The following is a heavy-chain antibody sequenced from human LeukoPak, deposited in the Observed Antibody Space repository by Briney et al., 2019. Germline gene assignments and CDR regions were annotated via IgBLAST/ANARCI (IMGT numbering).Heavy chain of an antibody. CDR3: VKARMPHCGTDCLES. CDR1: GFTFSNYG. J-gene: IGHJ4*02. D-gene: IGHD2-21*02. Sequence: GGSLRLSCAASGFTFSNYGVSWVRQAPGKGLEWVSVIRGSGGGTYYADSVKGRFTISRDNSKNTVYLQMNSLRAEDTAVYYCVKARMPHCGTDCLESWGQGTLVTVSS. V-gene: IGHV3-23*01. CDR2: IRGSGGGT.